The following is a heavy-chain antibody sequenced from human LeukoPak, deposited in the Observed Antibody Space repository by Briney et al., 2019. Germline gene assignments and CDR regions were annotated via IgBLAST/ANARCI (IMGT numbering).Heavy chain of an antibody. Sequence: ASVKVSCKASGYSFTSYGISWVRQAPGQGLEWMGWISAYNGNTNYAQKLQGRVTMTTDTSTSTAYMELRSLRSDDTAVYYCARAHITMVRGVFDYWGHGTLVTVSS. J-gene: IGHJ4*03. V-gene: IGHV1-18*01. CDR3: ARAHITMVRGVFDY. CDR1: GYSFTSYG. CDR2: ISAYNGNT. D-gene: IGHD3-10*01.